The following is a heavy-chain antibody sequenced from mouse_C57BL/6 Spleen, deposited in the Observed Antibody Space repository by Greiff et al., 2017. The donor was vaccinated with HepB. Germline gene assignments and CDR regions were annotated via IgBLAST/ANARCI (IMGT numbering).Heavy chain of an antibody. J-gene: IGHJ1*03. Sequence: VQVVESGPELVKPGASVKLSCKASGYTFTSYDINWVKQRPGQGLEWIGWIYPRDGSTKYNEKFKGKATLTVDTSSSTAYMELHSLTSEDSAVYFCARGVTPVVASEYFDVWGTGTTVTVSS. CDR3: ARGVTPVVASEYFDV. V-gene: IGHV1-85*01. D-gene: IGHD1-1*01. CDR2: IYPRDGST. CDR1: GYTFTSYD.